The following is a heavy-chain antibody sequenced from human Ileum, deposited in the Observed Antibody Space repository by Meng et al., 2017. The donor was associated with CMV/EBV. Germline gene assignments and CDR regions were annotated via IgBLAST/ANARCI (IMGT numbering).Heavy chain of an antibody. V-gene: IGHV3-74*01. D-gene: IGHD7-27*01. Sequence: GGSLRLSCAASGFLFSSYWMHWVRQAPGKGLVWVSRINSDGSSTTYADSVKGRFTISRDHAKSTLYLQMNSLRAEDTAMYYCSRGNLGFPMDVWGQGTTVTGAS. J-gene: IGHJ6*02. CDR1: GFLFSSYW. CDR2: INSDGSST. CDR3: SRGNLGFPMDV.